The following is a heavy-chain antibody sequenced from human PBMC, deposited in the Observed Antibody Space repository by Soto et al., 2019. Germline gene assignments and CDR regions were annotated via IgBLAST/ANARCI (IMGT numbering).Heavy chain of an antibody. CDR3: ARASRIFRVDY. J-gene: IGHJ4*02. CDR2: FYFTGST. Sequence: SETLSLTCTVSGASVSSDYWIWFRQPPGKGLEWIGYFYFTGSTKYKSSLKSRVAISVDTSKNQFSLNLTSVTAADTAMYYCARASRIFRVDYWGQGSLVTVSS. V-gene: IGHV4-59*02. CDR1: GASVSSDY.